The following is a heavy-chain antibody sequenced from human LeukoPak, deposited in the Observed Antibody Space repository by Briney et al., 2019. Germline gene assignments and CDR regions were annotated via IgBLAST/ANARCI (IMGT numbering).Heavy chain of an antibody. CDR1: GYTFTSYY. Sequence: ASVKVSCKASGYTFTSYYMHWVRQAPGQGLEWMGIINPSGGSTSYAQKFQGRVTITRDTSASTAYMELSSLRSEDTAVYYCAATDLGDYWGQGTLVTVSS. V-gene: IGHV1-46*01. CDR3: AATDLGDY. D-gene: IGHD4-17*01. J-gene: IGHJ4*02. CDR2: INPSGGST.